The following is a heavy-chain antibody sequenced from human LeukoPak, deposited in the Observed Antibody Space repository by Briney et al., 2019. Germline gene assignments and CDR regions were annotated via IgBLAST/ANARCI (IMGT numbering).Heavy chain of an antibody. D-gene: IGHD1-7*01. Sequence: SETLSLTCTVSGGSMSGYYWSWIRQPPGKGLEWIGYMYYSGGTNYNPSLKSRVTISVDTSKNQFSLKLSSVTAADTAVYYCARFPYNWNWDHDAFDIWGQGTMVTVSS. CDR2: MYYSGGT. CDR3: ARFPYNWNWDHDAFDI. J-gene: IGHJ3*02. V-gene: IGHV4-59*12. CDR1: GGSMSGYY.